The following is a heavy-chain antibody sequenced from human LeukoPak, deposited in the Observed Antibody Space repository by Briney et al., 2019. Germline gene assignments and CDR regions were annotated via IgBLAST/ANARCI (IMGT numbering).Heavy chain of an antibody. CDR3: ARVGNDY. D-gene: IGHD3-10*01. Sequence: GGSLRLSCAASGFTFSTYSMTWVRQAPGKGLEWVSSISSSGSFKYYTDSVRGRFTIYRDNAKNSLYLQMNSLEAEDTAVYYCARVGNDYWGQGTLVTVSS. V-gene: IGHV3-21*01. CDR2: ISSSGSFK. CDR1: GFTFSTYS. J-gene: IGHJ4*02.